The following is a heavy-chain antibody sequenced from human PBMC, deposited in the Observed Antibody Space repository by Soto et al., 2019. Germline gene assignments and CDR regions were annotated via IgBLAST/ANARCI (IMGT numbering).Heavy chain of an antibody. J-gene: IGHJ6*02. D-gene: IGHD1-26*01. CDR1: GFNFINAW. Sequence: EVQLVESGGGLVEPGGSLRLSCAASGFNFINAWMHWVRQAPGKGLEWVGRIKSKTDGGTTDYAAPVKGRFIISRDDSKDTLYLQINSLKMEDTAVYYCSALGVWGQGTTVTVSS. CDR2: IKSKTDGGTT. V-gene: IGHV3-15*07. CDR3: SALGV.